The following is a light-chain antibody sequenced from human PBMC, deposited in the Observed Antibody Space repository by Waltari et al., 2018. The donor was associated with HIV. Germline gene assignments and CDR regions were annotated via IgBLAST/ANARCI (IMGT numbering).Light chain of an antibody. J-gene: IGKJ2*01. CDR3: HQANTFPYT. CDR2: AAS. Sequence: DIQMTPSPSSVSASVGDRVTITCRATQYVGTWLAWYQQRPGKAPYLLIYAASHLKSGVPSRFSGSGSGTDFTLTISSLQPEDFATYYCHQANTFPYTFGQGTKLEMK. V-gene: IGKV1-12*01. CDR1: QYVGTW.